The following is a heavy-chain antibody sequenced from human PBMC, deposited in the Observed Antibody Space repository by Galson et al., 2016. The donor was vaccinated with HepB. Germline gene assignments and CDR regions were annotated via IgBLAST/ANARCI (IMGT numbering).Heavy chain of an antibody. J-gene: IGHJ5*02. V-gene: IGHV3-53*01. CDR3: ASKPPASTNEVT. D-gene: IGHD2-2*01. CDR1: GFTVSSKY. CDR2: IYSSGSA. Sequence: SLRLSCAASGFTVSSKYMSWVRQAPGKGLEWVSVIYSSGSAYYADSVKGRFTITRDNSNNTLYLQMNSRRAADTAVYYCASKPPASTNEVTWVQGTLVTVSS.